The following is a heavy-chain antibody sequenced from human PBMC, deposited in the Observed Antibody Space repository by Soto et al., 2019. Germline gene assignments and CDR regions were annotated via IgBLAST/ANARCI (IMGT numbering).Heavy chain of an antibody. Sequence: QVQLVQSGAEVKKPGSSVKVSCKASGGTFSSYAISWVRQAPGQGLEWMGGIIPNFGTANYAQKFQGRVTITADESTSTAYMELSSLRSEDTAVYYCARADCTNGVCYPYYYYGMDVWGQGTTVTVSS. CDR2: IIPNFGTA. J-gene: IGHJ6*02. CDR3: ARADCTNGVCYPYYYYGMDV. D-gene: IGHD2-8*01. V-gene: IGHV1-69*01. CDR1: GGTFSSYA.